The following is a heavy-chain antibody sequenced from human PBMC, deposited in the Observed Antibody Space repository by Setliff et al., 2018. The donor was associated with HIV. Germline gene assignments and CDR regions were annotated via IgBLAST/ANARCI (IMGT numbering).Heavy chain of an antibody. Sequence: PGGSLRLSCAASGFTFNTYTMNWVRQAPGKGLEWVSSISTSSSYIYYADSVKGRFTISRDNSKNTLYLLMNGLRVEDTAVYYCAKDGISGGAYPPYYFDYWGHGTLVTVSS. V-gene: IGHV3-23*01. CDR1: GFTFNTYT. CDR3: AKDGISGGAYPPYYFDY. D-gene: IGHD2-15*01. CDR2: ISTSSSYI. J-gene: IGHJ4*01.